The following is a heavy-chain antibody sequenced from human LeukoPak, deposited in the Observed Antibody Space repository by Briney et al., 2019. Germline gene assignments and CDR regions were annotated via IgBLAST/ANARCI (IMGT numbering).Heavy chain of an antibody. CDR1: GFTFSDYY. CDR3: AREPSGSYSSNSLDY. J-gene: IGHJ4*02. V-gene: IGHV3-11*06. D-gene: IGHD1-26*01. Sequence: GGSLRLSCAASGFTFSDYYMSWIRQAPGKGLEWVSYISSSSSYTNYADSVKGRFTISRDNARNSLYLQMSSLRDEDTAVYYCAREPSGSYSSNSLDYWGQGTLVTVSS. CDR2: ISSSSSYT.